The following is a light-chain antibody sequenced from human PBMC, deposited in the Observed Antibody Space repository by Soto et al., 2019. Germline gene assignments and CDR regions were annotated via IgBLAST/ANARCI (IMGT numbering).Light chain of an antibody. CDR3: ATWDNSLSSVV. CDR1: SSNIEKNY. J-gene: IGLJ2*01. CDR2: DNI. Sequence: QCVLTLPPSVSAAPGQRVTVSCSGNSSNIEKNYVSWYQQVPGTATGLLIYDNIKRPSGIHDRFSGSKSGTYATLGITGLQTGDEADYYCATWDNSLSSVVFGRGTKLTV. V-gene: IGLV1-51*01.